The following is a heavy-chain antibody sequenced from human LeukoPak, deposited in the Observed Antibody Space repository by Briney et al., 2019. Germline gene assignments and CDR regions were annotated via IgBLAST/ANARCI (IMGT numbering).Heavy chain of an antibody. CDR3: ARDSSSSWSAPFDS. D-gene: IGHD6-13*01. Sequence: GGSLRLSCAAPGFTVSSNYMSWVRQAPGKGLEWVSVIYGGGSTYYADSVKGRFTISRDNSKNTLYLQMNSLRAEDTAVYYCARDSSSSWSAPFDSWGQGTLVTVSS. J-gene: IGHJ4*02. CDR2: IYGGGST. CDR1: GFTVSSNY. V-gene: IGHV3-53*01.